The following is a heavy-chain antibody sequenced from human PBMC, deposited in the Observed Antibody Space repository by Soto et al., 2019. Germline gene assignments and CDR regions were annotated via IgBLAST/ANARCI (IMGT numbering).Heavy chain of an antibody. CDR3: ARGHISSTKNWLDP. V-gene: IGHV1-8*01. CDR1: GYTFTSYH. D-gene: IGHD6-6*01. CDR2: MNPNSGNT. Sequence: GASVTVSCKGSGYTFTSYHINWVRQATGQGLEWMGWMNPNSGNTGYAQTLQGRVTMTWDTSISTAYMELSSLRFEDTAMYYCARGHISSTKNWLDPWGQGTLVTVSS. J-gene: IGHJ5*02.